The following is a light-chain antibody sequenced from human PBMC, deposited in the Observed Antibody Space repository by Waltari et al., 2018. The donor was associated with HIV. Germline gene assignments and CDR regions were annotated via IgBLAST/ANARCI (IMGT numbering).Light chain of an antibody. Sequence: SYELTQPPSVSVYPGHTASITCSGDNLGDKYAYWYQQQPGQSPVLVIYVDTKRPSGIPERFSGSNSGNTATLTISGTQAMDEADYYCQAWDSNTGVFGGGTKLTVL. J-gene: IGLJ2*01. CDR3: QAWDSNTGV. V-gene: IGLV3-1*01. CDR1: NLGDKY. CDR2: VDT.